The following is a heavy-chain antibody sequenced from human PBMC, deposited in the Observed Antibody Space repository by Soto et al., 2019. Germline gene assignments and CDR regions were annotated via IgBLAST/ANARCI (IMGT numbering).Heavy chain of an antibody. D-gene: IGHD3-10*01. V-gene: IGHV3-30*13. CDR3: AREATDIQNSGSAFDS. Sequence: VQLVESGGGVVQRGESLRLSCAASAFSLSDSGMHWVRQAPGKGLEWVAFISYYGNEKYYADSVKGRFSISRDHSKSRLYLRMDSLRGDDPAVYYCAREATDIQNSGSAFDSWGQGSLVTFSS. J-gene: IGHJ4*02. CDR1: AFSLSDSG. CDR2: ISYYGNEK.